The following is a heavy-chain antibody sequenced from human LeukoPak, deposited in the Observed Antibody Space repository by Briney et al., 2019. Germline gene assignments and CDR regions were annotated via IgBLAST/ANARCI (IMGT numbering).Heavy chain of an antibody. Sequence: GGSLRLSCAASVFTFSSYTIHWVRQAPGKGLEWVTLISHDGRNKNYADSVKGRFTISRDNSKKTLYLEVNSLRPEDTAVYYCARGSHQDYFGSMTYLFDYWGQGILVTVSS. V-gene: IGHV3-30*04. CDR1: VFTFSSYT. J-gene: IGHJ4*02. D-gene: IGHD3-10*01. CDR2: ISHDGRNK. CDR3: ARGSHQDYFGSMTYLFDY.